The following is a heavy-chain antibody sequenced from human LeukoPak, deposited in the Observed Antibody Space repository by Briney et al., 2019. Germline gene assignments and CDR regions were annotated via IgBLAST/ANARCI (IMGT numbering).Heavy chain of an antibody. D-gene: IGHD3-22*01. J-gene: IGHJ4*02. CDR3: ARDESSRDDSGGYHY. CDR1: SPSVSSHH. V-gene: IGHV4-4*07. Sequence: SEPLSLTCAVSSPSVSSHHLAWIRQPAGKGLEWVGRVHFSGSTNYIPSLRSRVAISLDKSKNELSLTLKSVSAADTAVYYCARDESSRDDSGGYHYWGRGVLVTVSS. CDR2: VHFSGST.